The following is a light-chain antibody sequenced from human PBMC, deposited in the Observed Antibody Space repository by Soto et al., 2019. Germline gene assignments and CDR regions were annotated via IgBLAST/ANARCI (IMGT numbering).Light chain of an antibody. CDR1: QSISSW. CDR2: DAS. V-gene: IGKV1-5*01. J-gene: IGKJ1*01. Sequence: DIQRTQSPSCVSASVGDRVTITCRVSQSISSWLAWYQQKPGKAPKLLIYDASSLESGVPSRFSGSGSGTEFTLTISSLQPDDFATYYCQQYNIYSWTFGQGTKVDIK. CDR3: QQYNIYSWT.